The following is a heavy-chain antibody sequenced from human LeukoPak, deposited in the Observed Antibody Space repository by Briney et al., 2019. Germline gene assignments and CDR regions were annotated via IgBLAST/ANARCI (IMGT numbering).Heavy chain of an antibody. J-gene: IGHJ4*02. CDR1: GGSFSGYY. Sequence: SETLSLTCAVYGGSFSGYYWSWIRQPPGKGLEWIGEINHSGSTNYNPSLKSRVTISVDTSKNQFSLKLSSVTAADTAVYYCATGSWLVFAYWGQGILVTVSS. CDR2: INHSGST. V-gene: IGHV4-34*01. D-gene: IGHD6-19*01. CDR3: ATGSWLVFAY.